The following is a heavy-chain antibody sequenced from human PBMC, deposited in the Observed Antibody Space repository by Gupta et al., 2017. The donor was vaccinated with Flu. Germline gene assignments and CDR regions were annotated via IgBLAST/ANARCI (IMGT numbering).Heavy chain of an antibody. V-gene: IGHV3-74*01. J-gene: IGHJ4*02. Sequence: EVQLVESGGGLVQPGGSLRLSCAASGFTFSNYWMHWVRQAPGKGLVWVSHINTDGSSTNYADSVKGRFTISRDNAKNTLYLQMNSLRAEDTAVYYCARSGTTGWGRGTLVTVSS. CDR2: INTDGSST. CDR3: ARSGTTG. D-gene: IGHD1-1*01. CDR1: GFTFSNYW.